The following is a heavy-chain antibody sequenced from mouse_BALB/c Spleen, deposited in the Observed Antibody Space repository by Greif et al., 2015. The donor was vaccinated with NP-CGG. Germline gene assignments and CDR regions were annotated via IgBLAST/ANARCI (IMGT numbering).Heavy chain of an antibody. J-gene: IGHJ3*01. CDR3: AYIRGFAY. Sequence: VQLQESGAELAKPGASVKMSCKASGYTFTSYWMHWVKQRPGQGLEWIGYINPSTGYTEYNQKFKDKATLTADKSSSTAYMQLSSLTSEDSAVYYCAYIRGFAYWGQGTLVTVSA. V-gene: IGHV1-7*01. CDR2: INPSTGYT. CDR1: GYTFTSYW.